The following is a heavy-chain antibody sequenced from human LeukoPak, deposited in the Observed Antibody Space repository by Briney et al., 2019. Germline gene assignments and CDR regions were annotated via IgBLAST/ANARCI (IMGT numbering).Heavy chain of an antibody. Sequence: GGSLRLSCAASGFTFSSYATSWVRKAPGKGLEWVSAISGSGTSTYYADSVKGRFTISRDNSKNTLYMQMNSLRGDDTAVYYCAKRPGYCSSTSCYYYYYMDVWGDGATVTVSS. J-gene: IGHJ6*03. D-gene: IGHD2-2*01. CDR1: GFTFSSYA. CDR3: AKRPGYCSSTSCYYYYYMDV. CDR2: ISGSGTST. V-gene: IGHV3-23*01.